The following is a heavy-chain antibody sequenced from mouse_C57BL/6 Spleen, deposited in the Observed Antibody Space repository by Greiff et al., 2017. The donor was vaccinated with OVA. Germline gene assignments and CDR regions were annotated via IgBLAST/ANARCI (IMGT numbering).Heavy chain of an antibody. Sequence: VQLQQSGPELVKPGASVKMSCKASGYTFTDYNMHWVKQSHGKSLEWIGYINPNNGGTSYNQKFKGKATLTVNKSSSTAYMELRSLTSEDSAVYYCAKGNYGNYYFDYWGQGTTLTVSS. V-gene: IGHV1-22*01. CDR3: AKGNYGNYYFDY. J-gene: IGHJ2*01. CDR2: INPNNGGT. CDR1: GYTFTDYN. D-gene: IGHD2-1*01.